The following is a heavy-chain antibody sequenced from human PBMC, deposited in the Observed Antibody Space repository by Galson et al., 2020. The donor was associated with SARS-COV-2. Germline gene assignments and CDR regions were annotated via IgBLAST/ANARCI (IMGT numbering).Heavy chain of an antibody. CDR3: ARDGVGVVTGSSRVDN. J-gene: IGHJ4*02. D-gene: IGHD2-21*02. Sequence: GGSLRLSCAASGFTFSNYAIHWVRQAPVKGLEWVAVISWTGSNKYYADSVKGRFTISRDNSENTLWLQMNSLRPEDTAVYYCARDGVGVVTGSSRVDNWGQGTLVTVSS. CDR2: ISWTGSNK. CDR1: GFTFSNYA. V-gene: IGHV3-30-3*01.